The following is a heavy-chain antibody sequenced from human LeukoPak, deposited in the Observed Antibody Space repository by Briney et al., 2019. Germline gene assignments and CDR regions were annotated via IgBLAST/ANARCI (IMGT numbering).Heavy chain of an antibody. J-gene: IGHJ4*02. Sequence: SETLSLTCTVSGGSISSGGYYWSWIRQHPGKGLEWIGYIYYSGSTYYNPSLKSRVTISVDTSKNQFSLKLSSVTAADTAVYYCARTPRERITMIVVVTEAYYFDYWGQGTLVTVSS. V-gene: IGHV4-31*03. CDR2: IYYSGST. D-gene: IGHD3-22*01. CDR1: GGSISSGGYY. CDR3: ARTPRERITMIVVVTEAYYFDY.